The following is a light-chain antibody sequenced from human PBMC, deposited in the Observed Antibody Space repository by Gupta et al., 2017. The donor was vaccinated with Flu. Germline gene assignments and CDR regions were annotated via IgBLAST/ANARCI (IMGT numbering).Light chain of an antibody. J-gene: IGLJ3*02. CDR1: NIGTKS. V-gene: IGLV3-21*02. CDR3: QVWDSSGDHSLV. CDR2: DGS. Sequence: SYVLTQAPSVSVAPGQTARTTCGGNNIGTKSVHWYQEKPGQAPVLVVYDGSARPSGIPERFSGSNSWNTATLTISRVDAGDEADYYCQVWDSSGDHSLVFGGGTKLTVL.